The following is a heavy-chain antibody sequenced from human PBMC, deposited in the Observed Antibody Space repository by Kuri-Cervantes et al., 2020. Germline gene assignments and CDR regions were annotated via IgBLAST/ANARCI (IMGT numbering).Heavy chain of an antibody. CDR2: ISSSSSYI. J-gene: IGHJ3*02. Sequence: GGSLRLSCAASGSTFSSYSMNWVRQAPGKGLEWVSSISSSSSYIYYADSVKDRFTISRDNAKNSLYLQMNSLRAEDTAVYYCARSYLSRLTSHLHCSGGSCYSFDAFDIWGQGTMVTVSS. V-gene: IGHV3-21*01. CDR1: GSTFSSYS. CDR3: ARSYLSRLTSHLHCSGGSCYSFDAFDI. D-gene: IGHD2-15*01.